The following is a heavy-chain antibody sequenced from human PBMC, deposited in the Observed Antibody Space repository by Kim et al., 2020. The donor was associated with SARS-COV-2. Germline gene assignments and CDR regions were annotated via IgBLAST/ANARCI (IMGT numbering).Heavy chain of an antibody. CDR3: AKDDRYYDILTGYYYYGMDV. D-gene: IGHD3-9*01. CDR1: GFTFSSYG. CDR2: ISYDGSNK. V-gene: IGHV3-30*18. J-gene: IGHJ6*02. Sequence: GGSLRLSCAASGFTFSSYGMHWVRQAPGKGLEWVAVISYDGSNKYYADSVKGRFTISRDNSKNTLYLQMNSLRAEDTAVYYCAKDDRYYDILTGYYYYGMDVWGQGTTVTVSS.